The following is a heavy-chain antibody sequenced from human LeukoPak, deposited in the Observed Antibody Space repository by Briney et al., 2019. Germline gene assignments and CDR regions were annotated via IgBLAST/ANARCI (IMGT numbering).Heavy chain of an antibody. CDR2: INPNSGGT. D-gene: IGHD2-2*01. Sequence: ASVKVSCKASGYTFTGYYMHWVRQAPGQGLEWMGWINPNSGGTNNAQKFQGRVTMTRDTSISTAYMELSRLRSDDTAVYYCARVYCSSTSCLAWFDPWGQGTLVTVSS. V-gene: IGHV1-2*02. CDR3: ARVYCSSTSCLAWFDP. J-gene: IGHJ5*02. CDR1: GYTFTGYY.